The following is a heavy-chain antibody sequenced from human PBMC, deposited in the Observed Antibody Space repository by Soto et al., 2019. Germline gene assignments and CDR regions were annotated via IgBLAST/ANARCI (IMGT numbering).Heavy chain of an antibody. J-gene: IGHJ4*02. D-gene: IGHD2-2*02. CDR2: IIPIFNST. V-gene: IGHV1-69*06. Sequence: QVQLVQSGAEVKTPGSSLKVSCKVSGSRFSNYVISWVRQAPGHGLEWLGRIIPIFNSTKDAQSFQGRVPITADKSMSTATLELRSLRSDDTAVYYCAREGRGKKAGYNGLVSLGYWGQGTLVTVSS. CDR3: AREGRGKKAGYNGLVSLGY. CDR1: GSRFSNYV.